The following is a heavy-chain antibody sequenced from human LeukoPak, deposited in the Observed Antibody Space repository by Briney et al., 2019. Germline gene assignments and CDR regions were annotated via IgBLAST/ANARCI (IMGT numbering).Heavy chain of an antibody. CDR3: ARLGVGGYHFDY. J-gene: IGHJ4*02. D-gene: IGHD1-26*01. Sequence: GGSLRLSCAASGXTVSSSYMGWVRQGPGKGLEWVSLIFGGGSTYYADSVKGRFTISRDNSKNTLYLQMNSLGAEDTALYYCARLGVGGYHFDYWGQGTLVTVSS. V-gene: IGHV3-53*01. CDR2: IFGGGST. CDR1: GXTVSSSY.